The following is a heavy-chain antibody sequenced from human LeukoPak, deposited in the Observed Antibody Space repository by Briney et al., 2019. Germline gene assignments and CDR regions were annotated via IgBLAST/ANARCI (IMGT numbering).Heavy chain of an antibody. J-gene: IGHJ6*04. Sequence: SETLSLTCTVSGGSISSYYWSWIRQPPGKGLEWIGYIYYSGSTNYNPSLKSRVTISVDTSKNQFSLKLSSVTAADTAVYYCARTYYDYVWGSHPRRPHHGMDVWGKGTTVTVSS. CDR1: GGSISSYY. CDR3: ARTYYDYVWGSHPRRPHHGMDV. D-gene: IGHD3-16*01. V-gene: IGHV4-59*01. CDR2: IYYSGST.